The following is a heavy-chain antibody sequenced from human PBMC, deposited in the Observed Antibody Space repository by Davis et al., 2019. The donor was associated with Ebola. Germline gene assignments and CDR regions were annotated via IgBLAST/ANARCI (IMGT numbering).Heavy chain of an antibody. CDR3: ARDRGRGSLTQYYFDY. D-gene: IGHD3-16*01. CDR2: INHSGST. J-gene: IGHJ4*02. V-gene: IGHV4-34*01. CDR1: AGSFSDYY. Sequence: MPSETLSLTCAVYAGSFSDYYWNWIRQPPGKGLEWIGEINHSGSTNYNPSLKSRVTISVDTSKNQFSLKLSSVTAADTAVYYCARDRGRGSLTQYYFDYWGQGTLVTVSS.